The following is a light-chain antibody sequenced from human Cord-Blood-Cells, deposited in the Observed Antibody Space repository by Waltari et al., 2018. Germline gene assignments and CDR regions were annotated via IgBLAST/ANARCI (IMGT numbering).Light chain of an antibody. Sequence: QSALTQPASVSGSPGQSITISCTGTSSDVGGYNYVSWYQQHPGKAPKLMIYDVSNRPAGVCKCFHGSKAGNTASLPISGLQAEDEADDYCSSYTSSSTWVFGGGTKLTVL. CDR1: SSDVGGYNY. CDR3: SSYTSSSTWV. CDR2: DVS. J-gene: IGLJ3*02. V-gene: IGLV2-14*01.